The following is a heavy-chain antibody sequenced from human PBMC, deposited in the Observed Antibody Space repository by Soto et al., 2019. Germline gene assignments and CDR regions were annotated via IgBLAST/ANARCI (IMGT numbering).Heavy chain of an antibody. V-gene: IGHV1-8*01. CDR3: ARLVFGVVPARTYYMDV. CDR1: GYTFTSYD. J-gene: IGHJ6*03. Sequence: ASVKVSCKASGYTFTSYDINWVRQATGQGLEWMGWMNPNSGNTGYAQKFQGRVTMTRNTSISTAYMELSSLRSEDTAVYYCARLVFGVVPARTYYMDVWGKGTTVTVSS. D-gene: IGHD2-2*01. CDR2: MNPNSGNT.